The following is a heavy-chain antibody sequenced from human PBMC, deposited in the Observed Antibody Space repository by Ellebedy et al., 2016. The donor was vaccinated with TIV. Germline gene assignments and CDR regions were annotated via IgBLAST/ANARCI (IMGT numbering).Heavy chain of an antibody. CDR1: GFTFSSYS. CDR3: ARNFGAPGLHDH. V-gene: IGHV3-48*02. J-gene: IGHJ4*02. CDR2: VSSSGNTV. D-gene: IGHD2-15*01. Sequence: GESLKISCAASGFTFSSYSMNWVRQAPGKGLEWISYVSSSGNTVYYADSVQGRFTVSRDDAKNSLHLQMNSLRDEDTAMYYCARNFGAPGLHDHWGQGIRVSVSS.